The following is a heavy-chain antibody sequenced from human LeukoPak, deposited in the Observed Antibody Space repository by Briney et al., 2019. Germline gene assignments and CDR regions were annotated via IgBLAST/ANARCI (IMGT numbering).Heavy chain of an antibody. CDR1: GGSFSGYY. J-gene: IGHJ4*02. CDR2: INHSGST. CDR3: ARGYSYGYGTKTIDY. V-gene: IGHV4-34*01. D-gene: IGHD5-18*01. Sequence: SETLSLTCAVYGGSFSGYYWSWIRQPPGKGLEWIGEINHSGSTNYNPSLKSRVTISVDTSNNQFSLKLSSVTAADTAVYYCARGYSYGYGTKTIDYWGQGTLVTVSS.